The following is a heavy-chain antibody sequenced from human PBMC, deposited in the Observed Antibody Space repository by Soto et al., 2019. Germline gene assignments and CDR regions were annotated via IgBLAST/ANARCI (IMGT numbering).Heavy chain of an antibody. CDR3: AKHTTFYYDRTGPGDYFDY. J-gene: IGHJ4*02. D-gene: IGHD3-22*01. CDR2: MNPNTGHT. CDR1: GYMFTTYD. Sequence: ASVKVSCKASGYMFTTYDIMWVRQATGQGLEWVGGMNPNTGHTGYAQKFQGRVTMTRDPSIGTAYMELSSLRSDDTAVYFCAKHTTFYYDRTGPGDYFDYWGQGTLVTVSS. V-gene: IGHV1-8*01.